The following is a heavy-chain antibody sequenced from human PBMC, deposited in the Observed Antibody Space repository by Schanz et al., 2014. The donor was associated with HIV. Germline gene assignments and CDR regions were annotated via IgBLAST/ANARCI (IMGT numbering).Heavy chain of an antibody. CDR3: AKSNGGDTAVVQYYFDY. CDR1: GFTFNNYG. Sequence: EVRLVESGGGLVQSGGSLRLSCTASGFTFNNYGMQWVRQAPGKGLEWVANIKEDGIEKDYVDSVKGRFTISRDNAKNSLYLNMYSLRAEDTAVYFCAKSNGGDTAVVQYYFDYWGQGTAVTVSS. J-gene: IGHJ4*03. CDR2: IKEDGIEK. V-gene: IGHV3-7*01. D-gene: IGHD5-18*01.